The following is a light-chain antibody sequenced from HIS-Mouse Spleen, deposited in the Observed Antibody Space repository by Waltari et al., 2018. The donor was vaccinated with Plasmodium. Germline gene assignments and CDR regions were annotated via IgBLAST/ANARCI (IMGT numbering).Light chain of an antibody. CDR2: KDS. Sequence: SYELTQPPSVSVSPGQTARITCSGAAFPKPYPSWYQQKPGQAPVLVIYKDSERPSGIPERFSGSSSGTTVTLTISGVQAEDEADYYCQSADSSGTYRVFGGGTKLTVL. J-gene: IGLJ2*01. V-gene: IGLV3-25*03. CDR3: QSADSSGTYRV. CDR1: AFPKPY.